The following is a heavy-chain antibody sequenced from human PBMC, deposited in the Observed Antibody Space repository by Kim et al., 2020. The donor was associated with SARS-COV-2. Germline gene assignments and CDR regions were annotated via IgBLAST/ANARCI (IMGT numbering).Heavy chain of an antibody. D-gene: IGHD5-12*01. Sequence: ASVKVSCKASGYTFTSYDMRWVRQAPGQGLEWMGIINPSNGSTSYAQKFQGRVTMTRDTSTSTAYMVLSSLKSEDTAVYYCARVPYSGYDYILNHYIDYWGQGALVTASS. CDR3: ARVPYSGYDYILNHYIDY. J-gene: IGHJ4*02. CDR2: INPSNGST. CDR1: GYTFTSYD. V-gene: IGHV1-46*01.